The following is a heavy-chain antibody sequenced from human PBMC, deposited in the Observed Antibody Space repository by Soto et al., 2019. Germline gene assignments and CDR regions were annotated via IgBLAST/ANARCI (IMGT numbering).Heavy chain of an antibody. CDR2: IYPGDSDT. J-gene: IGHJ3*02. V-gene: IGHV5-51*01. CDR1: GYSFTRYW. D-gene: IGHD3-10*01. CDR3: ARRSMVRGVTKGGAFDI. Sequence: PGESLKISCKGSGYSFTRYWIGWVRQMPGKGLEWMGIIYPGDSDTRYSPSSQGQVTISADKSISTAYRQWSSLKASDTAMYYCARRSMVRGVTKGGAFDIWGQGTMVTVSS.